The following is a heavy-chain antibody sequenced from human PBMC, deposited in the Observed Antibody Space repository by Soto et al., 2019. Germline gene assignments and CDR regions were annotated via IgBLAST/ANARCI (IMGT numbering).Heavy chain of an antibody. J-gene: IGHJ6*02. D-gene: IGHD2-15*01. Sequence: EVQLVESGGGLVQPGGSLRLSCAASGFTFSSYDMHWVRQATGKGLEWVSAIGTAGDTYYPGSVKGRFTISRENAKNSLYLQMNSLRAENTAVYYCARGYCSGGSCYFFNYYYGMHVWGQGTTVTVSS. CDR2: IGTAGDT. V-gene: IGHV3-13*01. CDR3: ARGYCSGGSCYFFNYYYGMHV. CDR1: GFTFSSYD.